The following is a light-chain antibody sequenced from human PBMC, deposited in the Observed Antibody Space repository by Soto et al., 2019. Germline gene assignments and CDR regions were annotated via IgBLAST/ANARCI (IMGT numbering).Light chain of an antibody. Sequence: QSALTQPASVSGSPGQSITISCTGTTRDVGGYNYVSWYQQHPGKTPKLMIYDVTNRPSGVSNRFSGSKSDNTASLTISGLQAEDEADYYCSSYTSSSTPVVFGGGTKLTVL. CDR3: SSYTSSSTPVV. V-gene: IGLV2-14*03. CDR1: TRDVGGYNY. CDR2: DVT. J-gene: IGLJ2*01.